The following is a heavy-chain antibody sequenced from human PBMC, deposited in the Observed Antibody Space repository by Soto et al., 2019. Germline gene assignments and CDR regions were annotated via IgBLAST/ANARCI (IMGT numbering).Heavy chain of an antibody. CDR2: IYYSGTT. V-gene: IGHV4-28*03. CDR3: ARVGVATINVDYFDY. CDR1: GYSISSSNW. J-gene: IGHJ4*02. D-gene: IGHD5-12*01. Sequence: PSETLSLTCAVSGYSISSSNWWGWIRQPPGKGLEWIGYIYYSGTTYYNPSLKSRVTMSVDTSKNQFSLKLSSVTAADTAVYYCARVGVATINVDYFDYWGQGTLVTVSS.